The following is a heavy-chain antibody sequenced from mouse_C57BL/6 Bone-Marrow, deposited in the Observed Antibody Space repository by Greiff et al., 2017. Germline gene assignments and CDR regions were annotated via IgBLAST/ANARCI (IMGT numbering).Heavy chain of an antibody. CDR1: GYTFTDYY. CDR2: INPYNGGT. CDR3: ARTGEFGWYFDV. J-gene: IGHJ1*03. Sequence: VQLQQSGPVLVKPGASVKMSCKASGYTFTDYYLNWVKKSHGKSLEWIGVINPYNGGTSYNQKFKGKATLTVDKSSSTAYMELNSLTSEDSAVYYCARTGEFGWYFDVWGTGTTVTVSS. D-gene: IGHD3-1*01. V-gene: IGHV1-19*01.